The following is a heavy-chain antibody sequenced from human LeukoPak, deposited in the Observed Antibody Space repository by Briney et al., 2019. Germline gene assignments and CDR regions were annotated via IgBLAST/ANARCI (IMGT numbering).Heavy chain of an antibody. J-gene: IGHJ4*02. Sequence: GGSLRLSCAASGFTFSSYAMYWVRQAPGKGLEWVALIAYDGSNKYYPDSVKGRFTISRDNSKNTLYLQMNGLRPDDTSVYYCARGRGVTTLTTNVDSWGQGTLVTVSS. CDR3: ARGRGVTTLTTNVDS. CDR2: IAYDGSNK. CDR1: GFTFSSYA. V-gene: IGHV3-30*04. D-gene: IGHD4-17*01.